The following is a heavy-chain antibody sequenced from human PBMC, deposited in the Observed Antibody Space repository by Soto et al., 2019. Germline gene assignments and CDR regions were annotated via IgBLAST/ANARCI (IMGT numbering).Heavy chain of an antibody. CDR1: GFTFSSYG. D-gene: IGHD2-21*01. CDR3: AKDLEEAFLPHYYYYGMDV. J-gene: IGHJ6*02. V-gene: IGHV3-30*18. CDR2: ISYDGSNK. Sequence: PGGSLRLSCAASGFTFSSYGMHWVRQAPGKGLEWVAVISYDGSNKYYADSVKGRFTISRDNSKNTLYLQMNSLRAEDTAVYYCAKDLEEAFLPHYYYYGMDVWGQGTTVTVSS.